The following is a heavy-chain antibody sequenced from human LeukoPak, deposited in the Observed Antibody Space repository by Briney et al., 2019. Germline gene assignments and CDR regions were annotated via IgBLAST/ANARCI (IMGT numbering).Heavy chain of an antibody. J-gene: IGHJ4*02. CDR3: ARGEYDFWSGYYFDY. D-gene: IGHD3-3*01. CDR2: IYSGGST. V-gene: IGHV3-53*01. Sequence: GVSLRLSCAASGFTVSSNYMSWVRQAPGKGLEWVSVIYSGGSTYYADSVKGRFTISRDNSKNTLYLQMNSLRAEDTAVYYCARGEYDFWSGYYFDYWGQGTLVTVSS. CDR1: GFTVSSNY.